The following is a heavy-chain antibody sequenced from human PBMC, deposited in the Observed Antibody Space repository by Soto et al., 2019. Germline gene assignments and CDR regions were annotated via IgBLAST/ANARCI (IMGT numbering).Heavy chain of an antibody. V-gene: IGHV3-15*01. D-gene: IGHD3-16*01. CDR2: IKSKTDGGTT. CDR1: GFTFSNAW. CDR3: TTDLWGVYGSSDRFDP. Sequence: PGGSLRLSCAASGFTFSNAWMSWVRQAPGKGLEWVGRIKSKTDGGTTDYAAPVKGRFTISRDDSKNTLYLQMNSLKTEDTAVYYCTTDLWGVYGSSDRFDPWGQGTLVTVSS. J-gene: IGHJ5*02.